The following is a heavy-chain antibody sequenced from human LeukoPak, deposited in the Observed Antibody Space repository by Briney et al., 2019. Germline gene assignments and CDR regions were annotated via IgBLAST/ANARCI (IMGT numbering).Heavy chain of an antibody. CDR3: ASKRDGFDI. CDR1: GGSISSSY. V-gene: IGHV4-59*12. CDR2: IYYSGST. J-gene: IGHJ3*02. Sequence: NSSETLSLTCTVSGGSISSSYWSWIRQPPGKGLEWIGNIYYSGSTDYNPSLKSRVTISIDTSKKQFSLKLSSVTAADTAVYYCASKRDGFDIWGQGTMVTVSS.